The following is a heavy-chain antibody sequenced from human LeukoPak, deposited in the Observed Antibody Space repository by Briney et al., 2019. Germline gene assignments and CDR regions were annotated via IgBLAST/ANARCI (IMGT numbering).Heavy chain of an antibody. CDR2: IYTDGST. J-gene: IGHJ5*02. CDR3: ARHRDTVSPFDP. D-gene: IGHD4-17*01. V-gene: IGHV4-59*08. CDR1: GGSLSSHY. Sequence: PSETLSLTCTVSGGSLSSHYWSWIRQPPGKGLEYIGYIYTDGSTSYNPSLKSRVTILVDTSKNQFSLRLSSVTAADTAVYYCARHRDTVSPFDPWGQGTLVTVSS.